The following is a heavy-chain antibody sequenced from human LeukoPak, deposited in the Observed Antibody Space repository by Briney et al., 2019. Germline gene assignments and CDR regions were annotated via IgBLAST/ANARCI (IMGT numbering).Heavy chain of an antibody. V-gene: IGHV1-46*01. CDR1: GYTFTSYY. Sequence: APVKVSCKASGYTFTSYYMHWVRQAPGQGLEWMGIINPSGGSTSYAQKFQGRVTMTRDMSTSTVYMELSSLRSEDTAVYYCARDDSRGYYYVIFDYWGQGTLVTVSS. CDR3: ARDDSRGYYYVIFDY. CDR2: INPSGGST. D-gene: IGHD3-22*01. J-gene: IGHJ4*02.